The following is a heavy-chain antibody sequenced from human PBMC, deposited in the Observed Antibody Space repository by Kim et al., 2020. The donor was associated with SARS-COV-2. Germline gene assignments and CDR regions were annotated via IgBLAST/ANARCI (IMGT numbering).Heavy chain of an antibody. CDR2: ISYDGSNK. CDR3: AKALLES. D-gene: IGHD1-1*01. V-gene: IGHV3-30*18. CDR1: GFTFSSYG. Sequence: AGSLRLSCAASGFTFSSYGMHWVRQAPGKGLEWVAVISYDGSNKYYADSVKGRFTISRDNSKNTLYLQMNSLRAEDTAVYYCAKALLESWGQGTLVTVSS. J-gene: IGHJ5*02.